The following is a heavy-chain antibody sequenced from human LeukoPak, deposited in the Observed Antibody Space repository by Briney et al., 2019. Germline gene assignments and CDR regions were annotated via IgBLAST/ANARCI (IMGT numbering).Heavy chain of an antibody. CDR3: ARVGVVQPLGYYYHYMDV. V-gene: IGHV4-59*01. CDR2: INYSGST. J-gene: IGHJ6*03. Sequence: SETLSLTCTVSGGSISSYYWSWIRQPPGKGLEWIGNINYSGSTNYNPSLNSRITITVDTATNQFSLTLSSATAADTAVHYCARVGVVQPLGYYYHYMDVWGKGTTVTVSS. D-gene: IGHD1-14*01. CDR1: GGSISSYY.